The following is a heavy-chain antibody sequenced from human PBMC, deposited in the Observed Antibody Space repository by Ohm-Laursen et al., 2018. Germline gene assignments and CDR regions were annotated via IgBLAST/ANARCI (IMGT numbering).Heavy chain of an antibody. D-gene: IGHD1-1*01. CDR1: GFTFSSYE. V-gene: IGHV3-48*03. Sequence: SLRLSCAASGFTFSSYEMNWVRQAPGKGLEWVSYISSSGSTIYYADSVKGRFTISRDNAKNSLSLQMNSLRAEDTAVYYCAPLGTGNDYWGQGTLVTVSS. CDR2: ISSSGSTI. CDR3: APLGTGNDY. J-gene: IGHJ4*02.